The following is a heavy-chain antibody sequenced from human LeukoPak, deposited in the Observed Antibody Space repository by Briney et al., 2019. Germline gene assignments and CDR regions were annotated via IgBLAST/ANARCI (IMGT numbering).Heavy chain of an antibody. Sequence: GGSLRLSCAASGFTFSTYWMSWYRQAPGKGREWVGNINQDASEINYVDSVRGRFTISRDNAKNSLHLQMNSLRAEDTAVYYCATDRDNSDWQKRFDSWGQGTLVTVSS. V-gene: IGHV3-7*01. CDR3: ATDRDNSDWQKRFDS. J-gene: IGHJ4*02. D-gene: IGHD2-21*02. CDR1: GFTFSTYW. CDR2: INQDASEI.